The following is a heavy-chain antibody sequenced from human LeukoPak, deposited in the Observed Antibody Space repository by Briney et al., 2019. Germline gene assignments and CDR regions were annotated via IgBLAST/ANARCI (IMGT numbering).Heavy chain of an antibody. CDR2: IDTSGTT. CDR1: GGSISIGCYY. J-gene: IGHJ4*02. D-gene: IGHD4-17*01. V-gene: IGHV4-61*02. Sequence: SASLSLTCTVSGGSISIGCYYWGWIRQPAGKGLEWIGRIDTSGTTQYNPSLKSPVPISKATSTYQFYLKLSSVTASASASYYCAREQGYGDTGYWGQGTLVTVSS. CDR3: AREQGYGDTGY.